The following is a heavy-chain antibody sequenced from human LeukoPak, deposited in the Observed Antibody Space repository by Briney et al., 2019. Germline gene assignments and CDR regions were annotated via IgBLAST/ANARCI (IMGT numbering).Heavy chain of an antibody. V-gene: IGHV4-39*07. CDR3: TKSDGLIRL. Sequence: PSETLSLTCTVSGGSISSSSYYWGWIRQPPGKGLEWIGSIYYSGSTYYNSSLKSRVTISLDTSKNQFSLKVISLTAADTAAYYCTKSDGLIRLCGRGTMVTVSS. CDR2: IYYSGST. CDR1: GGSISSSSYY. J-gene: IGHJ3*01. D-gene: IGHD3-10*01.